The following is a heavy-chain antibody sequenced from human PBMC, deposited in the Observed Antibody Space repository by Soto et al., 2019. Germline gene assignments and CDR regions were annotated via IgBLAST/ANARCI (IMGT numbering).Heavy chain of an antibody. V-gene: IGHV5-51*01. J-gene: IGHJ5*02. CDR1: GYSFPTYW. D-gene: IGHD3-16*01. CDR3: ARGLNWNYIMNWLDT. CDR2: VYPGDSDT. Sequence: GESLKISCRTSGYSFPTYWIAWVRQRPGKGLEWMGAVYPGDSDTKYSPSFQGHVTISADRSIGTAFLQWSSLNASDTAMYYCARGLNWNYIMNWLDTWAKGTLVTVSS.